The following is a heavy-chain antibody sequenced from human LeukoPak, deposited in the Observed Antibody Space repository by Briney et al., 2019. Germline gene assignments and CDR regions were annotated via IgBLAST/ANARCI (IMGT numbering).Heavy chain of an antibody. J-gene: IGHJ4*02. CDR2: INHSGST. V-gene: IGHV4-34*01. CDR1: GGSFSGYY. Sequence: SETLSLTCAVYGGSFSGYYWSWIRQPPGKGLEWIGEINHSGSTNYNPSLKRRVTISVYTSKNQFSLKLSSVTAADTAVYYCARSPNDSSGYYPFPFDYWGQGTLVTVSS. CDR3: ARSPNDSSGYYPFPFDY. D-gene: IGHD3-22*01.